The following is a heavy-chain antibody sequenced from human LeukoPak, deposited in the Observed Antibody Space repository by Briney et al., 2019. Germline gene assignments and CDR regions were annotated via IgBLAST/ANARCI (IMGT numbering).Heavy chain of an antibody. Sequence: PGGSLRLSCAASGFTFSSYSMNWVCQAPGKGLEWVSSIGSSSSYIYYADSVKGRFTISRDNAKNSLYLQMNSLRAEDTAVYYCARESGDAFDIWGQGTMVTVSS. CDR3: ARESGDAFDI. J-gene: IGHJ3*02. V-gene: IGHV3-21*01. CDR2: IGSSSSYI. CDR1: GFTFSSYS. D-gene: IGHD1-26*01.